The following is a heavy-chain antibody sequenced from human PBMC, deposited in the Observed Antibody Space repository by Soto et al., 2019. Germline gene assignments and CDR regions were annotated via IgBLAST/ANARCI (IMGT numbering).Heavy chain of an antibody. CDR3: ARHPPIVVVPAAIFYYYGMDV. Sequence: GESLKISCKGSGYSFTSYWISWVRQMPGKGLEWMGRIDPSDSYTNYSPSFQGHVTISADKSISTAYLQWSSLKASDTAMYYCARHPPIVVVPAAIFYYYGMDVWGQGTTVTVSS. CDR1: GYSFTSYW. J-gene: IGHJ6*02. D-gene: IGHD2-2*01. V-gene: IGHV5-10-1*01. CDR2: IDPSDSYT.